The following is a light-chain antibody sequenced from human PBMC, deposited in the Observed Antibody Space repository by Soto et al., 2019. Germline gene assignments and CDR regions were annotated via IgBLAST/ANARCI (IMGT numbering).Light chain of an antibody. CDR1: QSVSSY. CDR3: QQRSNWPPIS. V-gene: IGKV3-11*01. J-gene: IGKJ5*01. CDR2: DAS. Sequence: IMLTDAPATLSLSPGERATLSCRASQSVSSYLAWYQQKPGQAPRLLIYDASNRATGIPARFSGSGSGTDFTLTISSLEPEDFAVYYCQQRSNWPPISLGQGTRLEI.